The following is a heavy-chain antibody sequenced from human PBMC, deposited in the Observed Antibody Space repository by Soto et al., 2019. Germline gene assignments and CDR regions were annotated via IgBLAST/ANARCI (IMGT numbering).Heavy chain of an antibody. Sequence: QVQLVESGGGVVQPGRSLRLSCVASGFTFSGYGMHLVRQAPGQGLEWVALISYDGTDKDYADSVKGRCTISRDNSKNTLYLQMNSLRAEDTAMYYCAKTDMSGSYDYWGQGTLVTVSS. V-gene: IGHV3-30*18. CDR3: AKTDMSGSYDY. CDR2: ISYDGTDK. D-gene: IGHD1-26*01. CDR1: GFTFSGYG. J-gene: IGHJ4*02.